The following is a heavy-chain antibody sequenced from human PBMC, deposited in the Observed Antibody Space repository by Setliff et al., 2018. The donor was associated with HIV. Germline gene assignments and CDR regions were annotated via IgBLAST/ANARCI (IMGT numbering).Heavy chain of an antibody. D-gene: IGHD3-10*01. J-gene: IGHJ4*02. CDR3: ARGLGRGSGTYYNPPGY. CDR2: INHSGNT. V-gene: IGHV4-34*01. CDR1: GGSFSGYY. Sequence: NPLETLSLTCAFNGGSFSGYYWMWIRQSPGEGLEWIGEINHSGNTNYNPSLKSRVTMSGDTSKNQFSLNLTSVTAADTAVYFCARGLGRGSGTYYNPPGYWGPGTLVTVSS.